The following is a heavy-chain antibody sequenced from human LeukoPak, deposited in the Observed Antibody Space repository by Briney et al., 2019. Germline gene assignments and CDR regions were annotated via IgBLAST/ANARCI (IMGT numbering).Heavy chain of an antibody. V-gene: IGHV3-74*01. J-gene: IGHJ4*02. Sequence: TGGSLRLSCAASGFTFSSYWMHWVRQAPGKGMVWVSRINSDGSSTSYADSVKGRFTISRDNAKNTLYLQMSSLRAEDTAVYYCARDPVNYYDSSGSGFCDYWGQGTLVTVSS. CDR3: ARDPVNYYDSSGSGFCDY. CDR1: GFTFSSYW. CDR2: INSDGSST. D-gene: IGHD3-22*01.